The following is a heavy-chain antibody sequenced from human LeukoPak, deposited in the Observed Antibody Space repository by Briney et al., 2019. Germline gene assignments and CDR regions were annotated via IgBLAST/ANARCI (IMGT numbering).Heavy chain of an antibody. V-gene: IGHV3-11*01. D-gene: IGHD3-22*01. Sequence: GGSLRLSCAASGFTFSDYYMSWIRQAPGKGLEWVSYISSSGSTIYYADSVKGRFTISRDNAKNSLYLQMNSLRAEDTAVYYCARDSLYYYDSSGKRLDYWGQGTLVTVSS. J-gene: IGHJ4*02. CDR3: ARDSLYYYDSSGKRLDY. CDR2: ISSSGSTI. CDR1: GFTFSDYY.